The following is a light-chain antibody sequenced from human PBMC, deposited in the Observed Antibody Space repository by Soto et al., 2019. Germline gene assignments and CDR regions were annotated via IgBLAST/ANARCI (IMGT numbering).Light chain of an antibody. CDR3: QQYNRYSRT. CDR2: DAF. Sequence: DIHLTQSPSFLSASVGDRVTITCRARQDISTWMAWYQQKPGKAPKLLIYDAFSLQSGVPSRFSGSGSGTEFTITISSLQPDDFATYYCQQYNRYSRTFGQGTKVDIK. CDR1: QDISTW. V-gene: IGKV1-5*01. J-gene: IGKJ1*01.